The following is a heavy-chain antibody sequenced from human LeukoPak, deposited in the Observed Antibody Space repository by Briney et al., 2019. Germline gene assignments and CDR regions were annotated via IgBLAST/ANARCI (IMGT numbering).Heavy chain of an antibody. V-gene: IGHV4-59*11. D-gene: IGHD6-19*01. CDR3: ARDGGLDLFYWYFDL. CDR1: GGSISRHF. J-gene: IGHJ2*01. Sequence: PSETLSLTRTVSGGSISRHFWSWIRQPPGKGLEWIGFMYYNGSAKYNPSLKSGVTISEDASKNQLSLKLRSVTAADTAVYYCARDGGLDLFYWYFDLWGRGTLVTVSS. CDR2: MYYNGSA.